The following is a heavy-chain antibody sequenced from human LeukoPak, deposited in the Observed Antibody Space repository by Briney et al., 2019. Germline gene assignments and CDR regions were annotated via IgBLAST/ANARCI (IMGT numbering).Heavy chain of an antibody. CDR3: ARGRYVGSRRPYYYYMDV. CDR2: INHSGST. V-gene: IGHV4-34*01. D-gene: IGHD3-10*01. CDR1: GGSFSGYY. J-gene: IGHJ6*03. Sequence: PSETLSLTCAVYGGSFSGYYWSWIRQPPGKGLEWIGEINHSGSTNYNPSLKSRVTISVDTSKNQFSLKLSSVTAADTAVYYCARGRYVGSRRPYYYYMDVWGKGTTVTVSS.